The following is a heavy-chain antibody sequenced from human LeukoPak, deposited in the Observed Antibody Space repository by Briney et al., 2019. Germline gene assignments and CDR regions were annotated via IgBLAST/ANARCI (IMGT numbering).Heavy chain of an antibody. CDR3: AREGGSIAAAGDDAFDI. J-gene: IGHJ3*02. D-gene: IGHD6-13*01. V-gene: IGHV4-59*01. CDR2: IYYSGST. CDR1: GGSISSYY. Sequence: PSETLSLTCTVSGGSISSYYWSWIRQPPGKGLEWIGYIYYSGSTNYNPSLKSRVTISVDTSKNQFSLKLSSVTAADTAVYYCAREGGSIAAAGDDAFDIWGQGTMVTVSS.